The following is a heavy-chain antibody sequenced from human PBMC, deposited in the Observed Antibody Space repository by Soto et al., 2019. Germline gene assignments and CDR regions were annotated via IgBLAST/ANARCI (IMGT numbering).Heavy chain of an antibody. CDR1: GGAISGYY. Sequence: QVQLQESGPGLVKPSETLSLTCTVSGGAISGYYWSWIRQPPGKGLEWIGYIYYSGSTNYNPSLTSLGTIAVYTSKIQSSLKLSSVTAADTAVYYCARLSRSRYPNFDCWGQGTLVTVSS. V-gene: IGHV4-59*08. CDR2: IYYSGST. CDR3: ARLSRSRYPNFDC. J-gene: IGHJ4*02. D-gene: IGHD6-13*01.